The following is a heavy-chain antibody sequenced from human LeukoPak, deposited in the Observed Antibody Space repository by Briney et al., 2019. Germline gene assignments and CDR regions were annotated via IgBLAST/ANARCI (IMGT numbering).Heavy chain of an antibody. CDR3: ARGGGRNNTTGTTELDY. D-gene: IGHD1-1*01. CDR1: DGSFSGYY. CDR2: INHSGST. V-gene: IGHV4-34*01. J-gene: IGHJ4*02. Sequence: PSETLSLTCAVYDGSFSGYYWSWIRQPPGKGLEWIGEINHSGSTNYNPSLKSRVTISVDTSKNQFSLKLSSVTAADTAVYYCARGGGRNNTTGTTELDYWGQGTLVTVSS.